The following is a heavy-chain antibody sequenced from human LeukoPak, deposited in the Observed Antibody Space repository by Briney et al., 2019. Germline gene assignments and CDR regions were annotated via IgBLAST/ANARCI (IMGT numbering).Heavy chain of an antibody. V-gene: IGHV4-59*12. J-gene: IGHJ4*02. CDR2: IYYSGGT. CDR1: GGSISSYY. Sequence: SETLSLTCTVSGGSISSYYWSWIRQPPGKGLEWIGYIYYSGGTNYNPSLKSRVTISVDTSKNQFSLKLSSVTAADTAVYYCASRDVVPAANDYWGQGTLVTVSS. D-gene: IGHD2-2*01. CDR3: ASRDVVPAANDY.